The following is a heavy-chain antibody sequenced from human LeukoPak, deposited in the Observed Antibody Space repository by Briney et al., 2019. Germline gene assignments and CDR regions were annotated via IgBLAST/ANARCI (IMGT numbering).Heavy chain of an antibody. D-gene: IGHD3-22*01. CDR2: FDPEDGET. Sequence: ASVKVSCKVSGYTLTELSMHWVRPAPGKGLEWMGGFDPEDGETIYAQKFQGRVTMTEDTSTDTAYMELSSLRSEDTAVYYCATKEMYYYDSSGYYPLDYRGQGTLVTVSS. CDR3: ATKEMYYYDSSGYYPLDY. CDR1: GYTLTELS. J-gene: IGHJ4*02. V-gene: IGHV1-24*01.